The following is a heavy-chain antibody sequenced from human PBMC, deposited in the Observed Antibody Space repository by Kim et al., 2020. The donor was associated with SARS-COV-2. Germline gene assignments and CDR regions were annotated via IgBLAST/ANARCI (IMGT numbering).Heavy chain of an antibody. Sequence: GGSLRLSCAASGFTFSSYAMSWVRQAPGKGLEWVSAISGSGGSTYYADSVKGRFTISRDNSKNTLYLQMNSLRAEDTAVYYCAKRGGCSSTSCYANYYYYGMDVWGQGTTVTVSS. CDR3: AKRGGCSSTSCYANYYYYGMDV. CDR1: GFTFSSYA. D-gene: IGHD2-2*01. CDR2: ISGSGGST. J-gene: IGHJ6*02. V-gene: IGHV3-23*01.